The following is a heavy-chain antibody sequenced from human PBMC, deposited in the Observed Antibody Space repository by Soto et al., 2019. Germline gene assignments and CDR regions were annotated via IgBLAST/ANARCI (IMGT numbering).Heavy chain of an antibody. V-gene: IGHV1-69*01. CDR2: IIPVFGTT. CDR3: ASGVREYSSAPPHF. J-gene: IGHJ4*02. CDR1: GGSFSTHV. Sequence: QVQLVQSGAEVKKPGSSVTVSCKAFGGSFSTHVVNWVRQAPGQGLGWVGLIIPVFGTTDYAQHFQGRVTITADESTRTAFLEVSSLRSEDTAVYYCASGVREYSSAPPHFWGQGTLVSVSS. D-gene: IGHD5-12*01.